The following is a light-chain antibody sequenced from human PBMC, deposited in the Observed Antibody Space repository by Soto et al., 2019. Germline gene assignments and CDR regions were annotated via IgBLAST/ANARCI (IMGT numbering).Light chain of an antibody. CDR2: DAS. CDR3: QQYGSSPRT. CDR1: QSVSSQ. Sequence: VLTQSPATLSLSPGERATLSCRASQSVSSQLAWYQQKPGQAPRLFIYDASKRATGVPGRFSGSGSGTDFTLTISSLEPDDVAVYYCQQYGSSPRTFGQGTKVEIK. J-gene: IGKJ1*01. V-gene: IGKV3-11*01.